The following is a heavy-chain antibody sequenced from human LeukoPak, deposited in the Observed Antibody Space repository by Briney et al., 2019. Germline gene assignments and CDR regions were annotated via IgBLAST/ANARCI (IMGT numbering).Heavy chain of an antibody. CDR2: IYYSGST. J-gene: IGHJ4*02. CDR1: GGSISSYY. Sequence: SETLSLTCTVSGGSISSYYWSWIRQPPGKGLEWIGYIYYSGSTNYNPSLKSRVTISVDTSKNQFSLKLSSVTAADTAVYYCASSGRVSDYWGQGTLVTVSS. CDR3: ASSGRVSDY. V-gene: IGHV4-59*01. D-gene: IGHD1-14*01.